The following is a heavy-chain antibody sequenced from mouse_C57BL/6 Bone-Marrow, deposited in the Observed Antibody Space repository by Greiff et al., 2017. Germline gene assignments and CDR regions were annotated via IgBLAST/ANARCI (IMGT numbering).Heavy chain of an antibody. CDR2: ISDGGSYT. J-gene: IGHJ2*01. D-gene: IGHD2-2*01. V-gene: IGHV5-4*01. Sequence: EVQRVESGGGLVKPGGSLKLSCAASGFTFSSYAMSWVRQTPEKRLEWVATISDGGSYTYYPDNVKGRFTISRDNAKNNLYLQMSHLKSEDTAMYYCARWLPYYFDYWGQGTTLTVSS. CDR3: ARWLPYYFDY. CDR1: GFTFSSYA.